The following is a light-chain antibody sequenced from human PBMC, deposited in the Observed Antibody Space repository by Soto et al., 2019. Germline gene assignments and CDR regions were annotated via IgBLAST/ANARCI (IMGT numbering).Light chain of an antibody. CDR2: DAS. Sequence: EIVLTQSPATLSLSPGERATLSCRASQSVSSYLAWYQQKPGQAPRLLIYDASNRATGIPARFSGRGSGTAFTLTISSLDPEDFAVYFCLQGSSWPQTFGQGTKVEVK. V-gene: IGKV3-11*01. CDR1: QSVSSY. J-gene: IGKJ1*01. CDR3: LQGSSWPQT.